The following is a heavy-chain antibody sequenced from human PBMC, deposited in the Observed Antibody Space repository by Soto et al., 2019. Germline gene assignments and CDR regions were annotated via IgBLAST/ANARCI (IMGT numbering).Heavy chain of an antibody. Sequence: EVQLLESGGGLVQPGGSLRLSCAASGFTFTTYAMSWVRQAPGKGLEWVSAISGSAGSTYYADSGKGRFTISRENSKNTLYLQMNSLRAEDTAVYYCAKNWDTTFSSSSHWGQGTLVSVSS. CDR1: GFTFTTYA. J-gene: IGHJ4*02. V-gene: IGHV3-23*01. CDR3: AKNWDTTFSSSSH. CDR2: ISGSAGST. D-gene: IGHD6-6*01.